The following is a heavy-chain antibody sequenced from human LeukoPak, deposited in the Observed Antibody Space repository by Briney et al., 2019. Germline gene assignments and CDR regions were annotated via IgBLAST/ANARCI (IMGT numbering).Heavy chain of an antibody. D-gene: IGHD2-21*02. Sequence: GGSMRLSCEASGFSFSSYSMNWVRQAPGKGLEWVSSISSSSSYIYYADSVKGRFTISRDNAKNSLYLQMNSLRAEDTAVYYCARNQYCGGDCYSPYYYGMDVWGQGTTVTVSS. V-gene: IGHV3-21*01. CDR3: ARNQYCGGDCYSPYYYGMDV. CDR1: GFSFSSYS. J-gene: IGHJ6*02. CDR2: ISSSSSYI.